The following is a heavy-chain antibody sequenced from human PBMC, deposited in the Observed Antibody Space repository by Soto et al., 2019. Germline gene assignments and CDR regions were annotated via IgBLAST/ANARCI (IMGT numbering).Heavy chain of an antibody. V-gene: IGHV1-18*04. CDR1: GYTFTSYG. J-gene: IGHJ3*02. CDR2: ISAYNGNT. CDR3: ARTQYYDSLAAFDI. D-gene: IGHD3-22*01. Sequence: WASVKVSCKASGYTFTSYGISWVRQAPGQGLEWMGWISAYNGNTNYAQKLQGRVTMTTDTSTSTAYMELRSLRSDDTAVYYCARTQYYDSLAAFDIWGQGTMVTVSS.